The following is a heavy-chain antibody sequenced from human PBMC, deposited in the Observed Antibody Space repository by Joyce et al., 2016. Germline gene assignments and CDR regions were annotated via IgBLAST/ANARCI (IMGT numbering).Heavy chain of an antibody. CDR3: AREGLPHGGFDY. J-gene: IGHJ4*02. Sequence: QVQLVQSGTEVKKPGASVKVSCKASGFTFTGYYMHCGRLAPGQGLEMMGWIKIENGDTNDTQNCQGRVTMTRDTSINTAYMEVTRLRSDDTAFYYCAREGLPHGGFDYWGLGTLVTVSS. CDR1: GFTFTGYY. CDR2: IKIENGDT. V-gene: IGHV1-2*02.